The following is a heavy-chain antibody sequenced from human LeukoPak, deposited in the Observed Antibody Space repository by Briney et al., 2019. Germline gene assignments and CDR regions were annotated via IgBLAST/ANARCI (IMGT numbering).Heavy chain of an antibody. CDR1: GFTFSSYG. CDR3: AKDNERGYSYGYPGY. D-gene: IGHD5-18*01. CDR2: ISYDGSNK. Sequence: PGGTLRLSCAASGFTFSSYGMHWVRQAPGKGLEWVAVISYDGSNKYYADSVKDRFTISRDNSKNTLYLQMNSLRDEDTAVYYCAKDNERGYSYGYPGYWGQRTLPTVSS. V-gene: IGHV3-30*18. J-gene: IGHJ4*01.